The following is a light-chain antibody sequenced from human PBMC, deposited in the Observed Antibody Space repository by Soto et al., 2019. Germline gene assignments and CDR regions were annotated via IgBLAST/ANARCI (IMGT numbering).Light chain of an antibody. CDR2: GAS. Sequence: ETLSLSPGERATLSCRASQSVVTNSLAWYQQKPGQAPRLIIYGASKRATGIPDWFIGRGSRTYFTPTISILEPEDCSVHYCHQYCGPRWMFSQGTKVDIK. CDR3: HQYCGPRWM. J-gene: IGKJ1*01. CDR1: QSVVTNS. V-gene: IGKV3-20*01.